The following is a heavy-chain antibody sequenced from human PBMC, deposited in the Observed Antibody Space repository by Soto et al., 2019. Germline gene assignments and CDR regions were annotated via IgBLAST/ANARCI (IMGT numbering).Heavy chain of an antibody. V-gene: IGHV3-23*01. CDR1: GFTFSDCA. Sequence: EVQVWESGGGLVQPGGSLRLSCEASGFTFSDCAMSWVRQAPGKGLEWVSGISGTGRSTFYADSVKDRFTISRDNSKKSLYLQMSSLGAEDTAIYYCGRGYYETSGYPLVDFWGPGTLVTVSS. CDR2: ISGTGRST. J-gene: IGHJ4*02. CDR3: GRGYYETSGYPLVDF. D-gene: IGHD3-22*01.